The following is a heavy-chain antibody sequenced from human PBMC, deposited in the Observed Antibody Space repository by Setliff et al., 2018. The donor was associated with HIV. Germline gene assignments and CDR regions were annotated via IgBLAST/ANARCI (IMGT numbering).Heavy chain of an antibody. D-gene: IGHD3-22*01. CDR1: GGSISSGSYY. CDR3: GGNGYYSIDY. CDR2: IHTSGST. Sequence: SETLSLTCTVSGGSISSGSYYWSWIRQPAGKGLEWIGHIHTSGSTHYNPSLQSRVTISVDKSKSQFSLKLNSVTAADTAVYYCGGNGYYSIDYWGQGTLVT. V-gene: IGHV4-61*09. J-gene: IGHJ4*02.